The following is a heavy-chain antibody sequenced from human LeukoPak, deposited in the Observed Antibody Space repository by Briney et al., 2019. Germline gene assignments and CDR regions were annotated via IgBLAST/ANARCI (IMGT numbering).Heavy chain of an antibody. CDR1: GGAFSGYY. V-gene: IGHV4-34*01. CDR2: INHSGST. J-gene: IGHJ5*02. Sequence: KPSETLSLTCAVHGGAFSGYYWGGVRQPPGKGVEWIGEINHSGSTNYNPSLKSRVTISVDTSKNQFSLKLSSVTAADTAVYYCARAPRRASTTLLPWGQGTLVTVSS. D-gene: IGHD1-26*01. CDR3: ARAPRRASTTLLP.